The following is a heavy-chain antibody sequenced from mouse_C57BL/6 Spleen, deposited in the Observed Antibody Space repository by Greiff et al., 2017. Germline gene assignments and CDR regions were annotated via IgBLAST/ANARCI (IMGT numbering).Heavy chain of an antibody. Sequence: VKLVESGPELVKPGASVKLSCKASGYTFTSYDINWVKQRPGQGLEWIGWIYPRDGSTKYNEKFKGKATLTVDPSSSTAYMELHSLTSEDSAVYFCARSDYYGSSFGDFDVWGTGTTVTVSS. V-gene: IGHV1-85*01. CDR1: GYTFTSYD. J-gene: IGHJ1*03. CDR2: IYPRDGST. CDR3: ARSDYYGSSFGDFDV. D-gene: IGHD1-1*01.